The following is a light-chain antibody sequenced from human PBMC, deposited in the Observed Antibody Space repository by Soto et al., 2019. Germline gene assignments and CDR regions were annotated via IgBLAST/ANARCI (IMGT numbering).Light chain of an antibody. CDR1: SSDVGGYNY. V-gene: IGLV2-8*01. CDR3: ASYAGTKLFV. CDR2: EVT. Sequence: QSALTQPASVSGSPAQSITISCTGTSSDVGGYNYVSWYQQRPGKAPKLVIYEVTKRPSGVPDRFSGSKSGSTASLTVSGLQADDEAEYYCASYAGTKLFVFGSGTKVTVL. J-gene: IGLJ1*01.